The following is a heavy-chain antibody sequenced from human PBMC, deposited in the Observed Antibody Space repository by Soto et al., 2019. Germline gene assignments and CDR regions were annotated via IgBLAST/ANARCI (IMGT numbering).Heavy chain of an antibody. J-gene: IGHJ5*02. D-gene: IGHD2-15*01. CDR1: GFSLTHAQMG. V-gene: IGHV2-26*01. CDR3: ARIWRSGGALLWFDP. Sequence: ASGPTLVNPTETLTLTCTVSGFSLTHAQMGVSWIRQPPGKALEWLAHIFSNGEKSYSPSLKNGLTISKDTSGSQVVLTMTNMDPVDTATYYCARIWRSGGALLWFDPWGQGTQVTVSS. CDR2: IFSNGEK.